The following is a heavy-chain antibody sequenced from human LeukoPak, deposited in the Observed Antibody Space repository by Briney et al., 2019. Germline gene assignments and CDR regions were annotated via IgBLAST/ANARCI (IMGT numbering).Heavy chain of an antibody. V-gene: IGHV1-18*01. Sequence: ASVKVSCKASGYTFTSYGISWVRQAPGQGLEWMGWISAYNGNTNYAQKFQGRVTMTRDTSISTAYMELSRLRSDDTAVYYCARVGGNYYDSSGYTLGAFDIWGQGTMVTVSS. CDR1: GYTFTSYG. CDR3: ARVGGNYYDSSGYTLGAFDI. CDR2: ISAYNGNT. D-gene: IGHD3-22*01. J-gene: IGHJ3*02.